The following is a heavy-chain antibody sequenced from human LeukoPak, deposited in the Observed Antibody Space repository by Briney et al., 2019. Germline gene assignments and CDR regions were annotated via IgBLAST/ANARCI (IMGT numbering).Heavy chain of an antibody. CDR3: AKGTLSSDYGDYRSPCDY. Sequence: GGSLRLSCAASGFTFSSYAMSWVRQAPGKGLEWVSAISGSGGSTYYADSVKGRFTISRDNSKNTLYLQMISLRAEDTAVYYCAKGTLSSDYGDYRSPCDYWGQGTLVTVSS. CDR2: ISGSGGST. D-gene: IGHD4-17*01. CDR1: GFTFSSYA. V-gene: IGHV3-23*01. J-gene: IGHJ4*02.